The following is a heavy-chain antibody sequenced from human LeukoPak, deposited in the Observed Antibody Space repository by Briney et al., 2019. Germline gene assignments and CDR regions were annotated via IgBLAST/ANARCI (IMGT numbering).Heavy chain of an antibody. CDR2: VLDSGNT. V-gene: IGHV4-59*11. CDR3: ARSLGDDSWVALRGYYYMDV. Sequence: SETLSLTCSVSGGSMSGHYWIWIRQPQGKGLEWIGYVLDSGNTNYNPSLKSRVAISFDTASNHFSLKLNSVTASDSGIYFCARSLGDDSWVALRGYYYMDVWGRGTTVTVSS. J-gene: IGHJ6*03. D-gene: IGHD3-3*01. CDR1: GGSMSGHY.